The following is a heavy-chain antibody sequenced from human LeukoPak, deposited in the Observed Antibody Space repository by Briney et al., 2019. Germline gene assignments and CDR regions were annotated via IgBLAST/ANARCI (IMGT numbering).Heavy chain of an antibody. D-gene: IGHD2-2*01. J-gene: IGHJ4*02. V-gene: IGHV1-69*06. CDR1: GGTFSSYD. CDR3: AGGRTDIVVVPATLRNYYFDY. Sequence: ASVTVSCKASGGTFSSYDISWVRQAPGQGLVWMGGIIPMFGKTNYAQKFQGRVTTTADKATSTAYMELSSLRSEDTAVYYCAGGRTDIVVVPATLRNYYFDYWGQGTLVTVSS. CDR2: IIPMFGKT.